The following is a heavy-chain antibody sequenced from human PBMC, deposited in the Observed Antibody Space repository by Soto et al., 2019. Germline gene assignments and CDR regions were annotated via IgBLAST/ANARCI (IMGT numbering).Heavy chain of an antibody. Sequence: LGESLKISCKGSGYSFTSYWIGWVRQMPGKGLEWMGIIYPGDSDTRYSPSFQGQVTISADKSISTAYLQWSSLKASDTAMYYCARNELGSGWYSVSYYFDYWGQGTLVTVSS. CDR1: GYSFTSYW. J-gene: IGHJ4*02. V-gene: IGHV5-51*01. D-gene: IGHD6-19*01. CDR3: ARNELGSGWYSVSYYFDY. CDR2: IYPGDSDT.